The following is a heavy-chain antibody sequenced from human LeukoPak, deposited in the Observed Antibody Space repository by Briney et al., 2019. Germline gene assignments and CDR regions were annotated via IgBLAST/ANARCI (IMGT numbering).Heavy chain of an antibody. CDR1: GGSISSYY. CDR2: IYYSGST. D-gene: IGHD6-19*01. J-gene: IGHJ4*02. Sequence: TSETLSLTCTVSGGSISSYYWSWIWQPPGKGLEWVGYIYYSGSTNYNPSLKSRVTISVDTSKNQFSLKLSSVTAADTAVYYCAGGKQWLAFDYWGQGTLVTVSS. V-gene: IGHV4-59*01. CDR3: AGGKQWLAFDY.